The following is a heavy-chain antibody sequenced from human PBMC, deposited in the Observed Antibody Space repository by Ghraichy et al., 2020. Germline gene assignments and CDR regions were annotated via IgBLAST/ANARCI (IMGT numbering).Heavy chain of an antibody. CDR1: GFTFSSYW. D-gene: IGHD3-22*01. Sequence: GGSLRLSCAASGFTFSSYWMSWVRQAPGKGLEWVANIKQDGSEKYYVDSVKGRFTISRDNAKNSLYLQMNSLRAEDTAVYYCARDPSDYYDSSGYYLDWGQGTLVTVSS. CDR3: ARDPSDYYDSSGYYLD. J-gene: IGHJ4*02. V-gene: IGHV3-7*03. CDR2: IKQDGSEK.